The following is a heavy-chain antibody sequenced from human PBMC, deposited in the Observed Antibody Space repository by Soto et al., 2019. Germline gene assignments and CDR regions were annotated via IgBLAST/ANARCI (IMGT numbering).Heavy chain of an antibody. Sequence: QVQLQESGPGLVKPSETLSLTCTVSGASINSDYWSWIRQSQGKGLEWIGYIFHMGGTDYNPSLKSRVTISIDQSTHQFSLRLRSVTAADTGVYFCARFTYKSGLNWFDPWGQGTQVTVSS. V-gene: IGHV4-59*03. D-gene: IGHD5-12*01. CDR1: GASINSDY. CDR2: IFHMGGT. CDR3: ARFTYKSGLNWFDP. J-gene: IGHJ5*02.